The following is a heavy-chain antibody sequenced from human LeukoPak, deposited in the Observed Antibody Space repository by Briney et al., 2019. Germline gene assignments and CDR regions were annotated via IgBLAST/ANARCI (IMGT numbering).Heavy chain of an antibody. CDR3: ARHAEAGTTSCPLDY. D-gene: IGHD2-2*01. Sequence: SQTLSLTCTVSGGSISSGGYYWSWIRQHPGKGLEWIGYIYYSGSTYYNPSLKSRVTISVDTSKNQFSLKVSSVTAADTAAYYCARHAEAGTTSCPLDYWGQGTLVTVSS. CDR2: IYYSGST. V-gene: IGHV4-31*03. J-gene: IGHJ4*02. CDR1: GGSISSGGYY.